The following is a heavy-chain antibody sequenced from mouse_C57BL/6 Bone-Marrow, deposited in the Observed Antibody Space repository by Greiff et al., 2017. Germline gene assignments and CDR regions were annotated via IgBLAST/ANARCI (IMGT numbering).Heavy chain of an antibody. CDR2: ISNGGGST. CDR3: ATTGYAMGY. J-gene: IGHJ4*01. Sequence: EVKLVESGGGLVQPGGSLKLSCAASGFTFSDYYMYWVRQTPEKRLEWVAYISNGGGSTYYPDTVKGRFTISRDNAKNTLYLQMSRLKSEDTAMYYCATTGYAMGYWGQRASVTASS. D-gene: IGHD1-1*01. CDR1: GFTFSDYY. V-gene: IGHV5-12*01.